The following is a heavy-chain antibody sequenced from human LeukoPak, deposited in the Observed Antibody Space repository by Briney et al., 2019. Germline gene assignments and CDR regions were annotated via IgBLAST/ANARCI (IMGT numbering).Heavy chain of an antibody. V-gene: IGHV3-23*01. CDR1: GFSFTSYA. D-gene: IGHD3-3*01. Sequence: GGSLRLSCAASGFSFTSYAMSWVRQAQGKGLEWVSDVSRSGGATYYADSVKGRFTISRDNSKSTVYLEMNSLRAEDTAVYYCARGITAFGVPGATYYFDYWGQGTLVTVSS. J-gene: IGHJ4*02. CDR3: ARGITAFGVPGATYYFDY. CDR2: VSRSGGAT.